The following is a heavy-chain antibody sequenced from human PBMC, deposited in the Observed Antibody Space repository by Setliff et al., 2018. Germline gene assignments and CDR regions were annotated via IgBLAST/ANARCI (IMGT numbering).Heavy chain of an antibody. D-gene: IGHD6-19*01. V-gene: IGHV3-48*01. CDR2: ISSGSSTI. CDR1: GLTFRNFG. CDR3: ARARSNGWEEPDY. Sequence: GGSLRLSCVVSGLTFRNFGMTWVRQAPGKGLEWLSKISSGSSTIYYADSVKGRFTISRDNAQNSLYLQMNNLRPEDTAVYFCARARSNGWEEPDYWGQGTLVTVS. J-gene: IGHJ4*02.